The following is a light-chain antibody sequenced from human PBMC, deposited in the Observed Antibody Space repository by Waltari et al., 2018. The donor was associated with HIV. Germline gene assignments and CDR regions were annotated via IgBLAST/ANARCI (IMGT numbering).Light chain of an antibody. CDR3: QQSHRHPVT. Sequence: TQLTQSPPPFFASSGARSPFTCRASQSISNSLDWYRQTPGRAPNLLIYAASKLQSGVPSRISGSGSGTDFTLTISSLQPEDFATYYCQQSHRHPVTFGQGTEVEIK. J-gene: IGKJ1*01. V-gene: IGKV1-39*01. CDR2: AAS. CDR1: QSISNS.